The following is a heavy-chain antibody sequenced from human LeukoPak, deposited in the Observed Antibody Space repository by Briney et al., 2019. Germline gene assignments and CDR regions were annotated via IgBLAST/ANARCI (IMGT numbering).Heavy chain of an antibody. CDR1: GGSFSGYY. J-gene: IGHJ4*02. V-gene: IGHV4-34*01. CDR2: IDHSGST. Sequence: PSETLSLTCAVYGGSFSGYYWSWIRQPPGKGLEWIGEIDHSGSTNYNPSLKSRVTISVDTSKNQFSLKLSSVTAEDTAVYYCARDWLGEFRRLPDYWGQGTLVTVSS. D-gene: IGHD3-10*01. CDR3: ARDWLGEFRRLPDY.